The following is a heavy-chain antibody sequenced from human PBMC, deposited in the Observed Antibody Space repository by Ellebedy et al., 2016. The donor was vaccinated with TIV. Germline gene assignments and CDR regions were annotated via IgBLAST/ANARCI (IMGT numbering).Heavy chain of an antibody. J-gene: IGHJ6*02. CDR3: ARRSSRNVMDV. CDR2: TYYRSTWIY. V-gene: IGHV6-1*01. D-gene: IGHD6-13*01. Sequence: SQTLSLTCAISGDSVSNNGVTWNWIRQSPSRGLEWLGRTYYRSTWIYNYAVSVKGRITIKPDTSKNQFSLQLNSVTPEDTAVYYCARRSSRNVMDVWGQGTTVTVSS. CDR1: GDSVSNNGVT.